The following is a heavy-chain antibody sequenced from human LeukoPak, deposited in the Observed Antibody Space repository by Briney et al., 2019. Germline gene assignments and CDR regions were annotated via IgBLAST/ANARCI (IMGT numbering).Heavy chain of an antibody. Sequence: SETLSLTCTVSGGSISSGDYYWNWIRQPPGKGLEWTGYIYYSGSTYYNPSLKSRVTISVDTSKNQFSLKLSSVTAADTAVYYCARVPREYDILTGYYKKRGMDVWGQGTTVTVSS. J-gene: IGHJ6*02. CDR3: ARVPREYDILTGYYKKRGMDV. D-gene: IGHD3-9*01. CDR1: GGSISSGDYY. CDR2: IYYSGST. V-gene: IGHV4-30-4*01.